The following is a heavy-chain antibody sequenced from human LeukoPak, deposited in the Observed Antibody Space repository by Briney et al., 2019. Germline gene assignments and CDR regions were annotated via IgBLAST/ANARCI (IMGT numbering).Heavy chain of an antibody. CDR3: ARDSDWGSWFDP. D-gene: IGHD7-27*01. CDR1: GGSISSGGYY. CDR2: IYYSGST. Sequence: SETLSLTCTVSGGSISSGGYYWSWIRQHPGKGLEWIGYIYYSGSTYYNPSLKSRVTISVDTPKNQFSLKLSSVTAADTAVYYCARDSDWGSWFDPWGQGTLVTVSS. V-gene: IGHV4-31*03. J-gene: IGHJ5*02.